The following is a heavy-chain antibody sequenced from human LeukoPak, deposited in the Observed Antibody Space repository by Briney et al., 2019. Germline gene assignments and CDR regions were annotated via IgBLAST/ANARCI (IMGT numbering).Heavy chain of an antibody. Sequence: SETLSLTCTVSGGSISSYYWSWLRQPPGKGLEWIGYIYYSGSTNYNPSLKSRVTISVDTSKNQFSLKLSSVTAADTAVYYCARSGWYGEDFDYWGQGTLVTVSS. J-gene: IGHJ4*02. V-gene: IGHV4-59*01. CDR1: GGSISSYY. D-gene: IGHD6-19*01. CDR2: IYYSGST. CDR3: ARSGWYGEDFDY.